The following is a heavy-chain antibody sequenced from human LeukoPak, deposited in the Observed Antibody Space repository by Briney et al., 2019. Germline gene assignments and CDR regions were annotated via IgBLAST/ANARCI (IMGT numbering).Heavy chain of an antibody. D-gene: IGHD5-12*01. CDR1: GFTFSSYS. Sequence: PGGSLRLSCAASGFTFSSYSMNWVHQAPGKGLEWVSSISSSSSYIYYADSVKGRFTISRDNAKNSLYLQMNSLRAEDTAVYYCAREEGGYMVNFDYWGQGTLVTVSS. CDR2: ISSSSSYI. CDR3: AREEGGYMVNFDY. J-gene: IGHJ4*02. V-gene: IGHV3-21*01.